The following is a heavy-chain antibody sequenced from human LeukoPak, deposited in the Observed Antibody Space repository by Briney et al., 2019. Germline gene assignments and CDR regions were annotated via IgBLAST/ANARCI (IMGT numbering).Heavy chain of an antibody. CDR2: IRNDGSNK. Sequence: GRSLRLSCAASGVTFRSYGMHWVRQAPGKGLERVTFIRNDGSNKYYTDSVKGRFTISRDNSKNTLYLQMNSLRTEDTAVYYCAKDSYYYYIDVWGKGTTVTVSS. J-gene: IGHJ6*03. CDR1: GVTFRSYG. CDR3: AKDSYYYYIDV. V-gene: IGHV3-30*02.